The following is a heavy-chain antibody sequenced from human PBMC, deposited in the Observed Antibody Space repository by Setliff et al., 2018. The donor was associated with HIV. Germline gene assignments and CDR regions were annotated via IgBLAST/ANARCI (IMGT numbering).Heavy chain of an antibody. J-gene: IGHJ3*02. Sequence: ASVKVSCKASGYTFISYGISWVRQAPGQGLEWMGWISAYNGHTKFAQNLQGRVTMTTDTSTSTAYMELRSLRSDDTAVYYCARDKDSGSWLTTYDAFDIWGQGTMVTVSS. CDR3: ARDKDSGSWLTTYDAFDI. CDR2: ISAYNGHT. D-gene: IGHD1-26*01. CDR1: GYTFISYG. V-gene: IGHV1-18*01.